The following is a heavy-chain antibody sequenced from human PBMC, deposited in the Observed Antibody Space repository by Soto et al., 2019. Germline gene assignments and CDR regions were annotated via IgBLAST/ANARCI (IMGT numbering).Heavy chain of an antibody. D-gene: IGHD3-10*02. CDR3: AISEGRDVSTFDY. CDR2: IIPIFGTA. J-gene: IGHJ4*02. V-gene: IGHV1-69*01. Sequence: QVQLVQSGAEVKTPGSSVKVSCKASGGIFTRYDIRWVRQAPGQGLEWMGAIIPIFGTANYAQKFQGRVTITADATTSTAYMELSSLRSEDTAMYYCAISEGRDVSTFDYWGQGTLVTVSS. CDR1: GGIFTRYD.